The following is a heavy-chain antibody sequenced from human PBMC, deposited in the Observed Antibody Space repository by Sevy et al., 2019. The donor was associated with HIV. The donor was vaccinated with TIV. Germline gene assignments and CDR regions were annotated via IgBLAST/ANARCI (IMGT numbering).Heavy chain of an antibody. J-gene: IGHJ4*02. CDR1: GFTFNIYA. CDR2: ISGGGDGT. Sequence: GGSLRLSCAASGFTFNIYAMSWVRHAPGKGLEWLSAISGGGDGTYYADSVKGRFTISGDNSRNTLYLQMNSLRAEDTAVYYCAKRPYYYYNSDGHLVSSTDEADYWGQGTLVTVSS. V-gene: IGHV3-23*01. CDR3: AKRPYYYYNSDGHLVSSTDEADY. D-gene: IGHD3-22*01.